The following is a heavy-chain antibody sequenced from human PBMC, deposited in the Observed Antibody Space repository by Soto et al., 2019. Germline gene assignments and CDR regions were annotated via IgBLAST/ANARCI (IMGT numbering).Heavy chain of an antibody. CDR3: ARPLQDYGMDV. CDR2: IYYSGST. CDR1: GYSISSSNW. J-gene: IGHJ6*02. Sequence: QVQLQESGPGLVKPSDTLSLTCAVSGYSISSSNWWGWIRQPPGKGLEWIGYIYYSGSTYYNASLKSRVTMSVDPSKHQFSLKLSSVTAVDTAVYYGARPLQDYGMDVWGQGTTVTVSS. V-gene: IGHV4-28*01.